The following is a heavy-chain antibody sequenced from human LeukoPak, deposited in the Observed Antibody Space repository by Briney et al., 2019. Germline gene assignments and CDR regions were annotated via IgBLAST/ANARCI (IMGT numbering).Heavy chain of an antibody. CDR3: ARHVDDYGDPYGYFDY. CDR1: GGVNSSYY. CDR2: IYYSGST. Sequence: SETLSLTCTVSGGVNSSYYWSWIRQPPGKGLEWIGYIYYSGSTNYNPSLKSRVTISVDTSKNQFSLKLSSVTAADTAVYYCARHVDDYGDPYGYFDYWGQGTLVTVSS. V-gene: IGHV4-59*08. J-gene: IGHJ4*02. D-gene: IGHD4-17*01.